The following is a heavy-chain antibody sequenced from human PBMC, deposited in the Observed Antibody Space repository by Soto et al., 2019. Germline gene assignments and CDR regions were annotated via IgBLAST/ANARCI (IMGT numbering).Heavy chain of an antibody. J-gene: IGHJ4*02. V-gene: IGHV1-69*01. CDR1: GGTFSSYA. CDR3: ARGGAYCGGDCYPPPGY. Sequence: QVQLVQSGAEVKKPGSSVKVSCKASGGTFSSYAISWVRQAPGQGLEWMGGIIPIFGTANYAQKFQGRVTITADESTSTAYMELSSLGAEDTAVYYCARGGAYCGGDCYPPPGYWGQGTLVTVSS. D-gene: IGHD2-21*02. CDR2: IIPIFGTA.